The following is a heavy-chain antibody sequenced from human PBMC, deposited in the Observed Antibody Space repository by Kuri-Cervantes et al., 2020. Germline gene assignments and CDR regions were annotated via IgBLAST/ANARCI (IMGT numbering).Heavy chain of an antibody. Sequence: GGSLRLSCAASGFTFSSYAMSWVRQAPGKGLEWVAAISRSGGSTYYADSVKGRFTISRDNSKHTLYLQMNSLRAELTAVYYCAKDGVHFSPWELQYFDYWGQGTLVTVSS. CDR3: AKDGVHFSPWELQYFDY. CDR1: GFTFSSYA. J-gene: IGHJ4*02. CDR2: ISRSGGST. D-gene: IGHD1-26*01. V-gene: IGHV3-23*01.